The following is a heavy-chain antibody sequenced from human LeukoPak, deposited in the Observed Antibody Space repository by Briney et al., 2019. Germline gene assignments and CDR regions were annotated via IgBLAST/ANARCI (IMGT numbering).Heavy chain of an antibody. D-gene: IGHD3-16*02. V-gene: IGHV4-39*01. CDR3: ARQKDDYVWGSYRSLPDY. Sequence: SETLSLTCTVSGGSISSSSYYWGWIRQPPGKGLEWIGSIYYSGSTYYNPSLKSRVTISVDTSKNKFSLKLSSVTAADTAVYYCARQKDDYVWGSYRSLPDYWGQGTLVTVSS. CDR2: IYYSGST. J-gene: IGHJ4*02. CDR1: GGSISSSSYY.